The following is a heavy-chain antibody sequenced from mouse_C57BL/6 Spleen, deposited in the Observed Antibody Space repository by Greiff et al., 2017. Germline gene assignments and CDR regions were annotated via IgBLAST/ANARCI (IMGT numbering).Heavy chain of an antibody. D-gene: IGHD2-3*01. Sequence: DVKLVESEGGLVQPGSSMKLSCTASGFTFSDYYMAWVRQVPEKGLEWVANINYDGSSTYYLDSLKSRFIISRDNAKNILYLQMSSLKSEDTATYYCARDPGGYYEGAMDYWGQGTSVTVSS. CDR3: ARDPGGYYEGAMDY. CDR1: GFTFSDYY. J-gene: IGHJ4*01. V-gene: IGHV5-16*01. CDR2: INYDGSST.